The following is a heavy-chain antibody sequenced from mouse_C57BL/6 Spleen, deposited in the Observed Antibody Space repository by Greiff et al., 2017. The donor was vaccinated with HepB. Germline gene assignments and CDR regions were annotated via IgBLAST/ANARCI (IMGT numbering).Heavy chain of an antibody. CDR3: ARSNSPPYFDY. Sequence: VQLQQSGPELVKPGASVKISCKASGYAFSSSWMNWVKQRPGKGLEWIGRIYPGDGDTNYNGKFKGKATLTADKSSSTAYMQLSSLTSEDSAVYFCARSNSPPYFDYWGQGTTLTVSS. D-gene: IGHD2-12*01. CDR2: IYPGDGDT. CDR1: GYAFSSSW. V-gene: IGHV1-82*01. J-gene: IGHJ2*01.